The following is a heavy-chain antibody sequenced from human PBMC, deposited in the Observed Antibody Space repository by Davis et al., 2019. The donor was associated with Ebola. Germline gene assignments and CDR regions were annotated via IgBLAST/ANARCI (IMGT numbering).Heavy chain of an antibody. D-gene: IGHD6-19*01. CDR1: GGTFSSYA. CDR2: IIPIFGTA. V-gene: IGHV1-69*06. Sequence: AASVKVSCKASGGTFSSYAISWVRQAPGQGLEWMGGIIPIFGTANYAQKFQGRVTITADKSTSTAYMELSSLRSEDTAVYYCARGFFRGAVAGLPFFDYWGQGTLVTVSS. CDR3: ARGFFRGAVAGLPFFDY. J-gene: IGHJ4*02.